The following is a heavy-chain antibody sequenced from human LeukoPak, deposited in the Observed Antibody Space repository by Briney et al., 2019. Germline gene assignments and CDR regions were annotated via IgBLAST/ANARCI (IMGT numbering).Heavy chain of an antibody. CDR1: GFTFSSYA. V-gene: IGHV3-23*01. J-gene: IGHJ4*02. CDR2: ISGSGDNT. Sequence: GGSLRLSWAASGFTFSSYAMSWVRQAPGRGLEWVSAISGSGDNTYYADSVKGRFTISRDKSKNTLYLQMNSLRAEDTAVYYCAKDRLFGYCSSASCSVAIDYWGQGTLVTVSS. CDR3: AKDRLFGYCSSASCSVAIDY. D-gene: IGHD2-2*01.